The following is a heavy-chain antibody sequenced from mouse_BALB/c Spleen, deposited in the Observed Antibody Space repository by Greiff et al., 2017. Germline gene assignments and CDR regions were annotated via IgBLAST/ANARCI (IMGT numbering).Heavy chain of an antibody. Sequence: VQLKESGPGLVKPSQSLSLTCTVTGYSITSDYAWNWIRQFPGNKLEWMGYISYSGSTSYNPSLKSRISITRDTSKNQFFLQLNSVTTEDTATYYCARRAYYNYAMDYWGQGTSVTVSS. D-gene: IGHD2-12*01. CDR2: ISYSGST. CDR1: GYSITSDYA. V-gene: IGHV3-2*02. J-gene: IGHJ4*01. CDR3: ARRAYYNYAMDY.